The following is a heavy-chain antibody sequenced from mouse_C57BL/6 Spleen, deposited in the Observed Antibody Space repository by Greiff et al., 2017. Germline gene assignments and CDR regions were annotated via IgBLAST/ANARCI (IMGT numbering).Heavy chain of an antibody. Sequence: EVKLVESGGGLVQPGESLKLSCESNEYEFPSHDMSWVRKTPEKRLELVAAINSDGGSTYYPDTMERRFIISRDNTKKTLYLQMSSLRSEDTALYYCARLYSNYEGGAMDYWGQGTSVTVSS. D-gene: IGHD2-5*01. V-gene: IGHV5-2*03. CDR1: EYEFPSHD. CDR2: INSDGGST. J-gene: IGHJ4*01. CDR3: ARLYSNYEGGAMDY.